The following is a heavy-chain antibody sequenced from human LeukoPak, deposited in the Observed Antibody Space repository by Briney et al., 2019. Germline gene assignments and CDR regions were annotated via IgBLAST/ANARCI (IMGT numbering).Heavy chain of an antibody. J-gene: IGHJ4*02. D-gene: IGHD5-12*01. CDR3: ARQWGANGYGYFDY. Sequence: SETLSLTCTVSGGSISGLYWSWLRQPPGKGLEWIGHVSYSGTTNSNPPLKSRVTISVDTSKNQFTLRLSSVTAADTAGYYCARQWGANGYGYFDYWGQGTLVTVSS. CDR2: VSYSGTT. V-gene: IGHV4-59*08. CDR1: GGSISGLY.